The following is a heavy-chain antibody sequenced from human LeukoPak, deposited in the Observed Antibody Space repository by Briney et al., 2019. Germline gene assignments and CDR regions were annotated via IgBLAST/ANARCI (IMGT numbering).Heavy chain of an antibody. V-gene: IGHV3-23*01. CDR1: GFTFSSYA. D-gene: IGHD3-9*01. CDR3: AKVHYDILTGYPDY. J-gene: IGHJ4*02. CDR2: ISGSGGSS. Sequence: GGSLRLSCAASGFTFSSYAMSWVRQAPGKGLEWVSAISGSGGSSYYADSVKGRFTISRDNSKNTLYLQMNSLRAEDTAVYYCAKVHYDILTGYPDYWGQGTLVTVPS.